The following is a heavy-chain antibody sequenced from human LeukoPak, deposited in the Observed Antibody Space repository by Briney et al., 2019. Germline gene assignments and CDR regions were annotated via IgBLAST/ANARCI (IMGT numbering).Heavy chain of an antibody. J-gene: IGHJ4*02. CDR2: IRSKANSYAT. CDR1: GFTFSGSA. CDR3: TRLLNHQFGGD. V-gene: IGHV3-73*01. D-gene: IGHD3-16*01. Sequence: GGSLRLSCAASGFTFSGSAMHWVRQASGKGLEWVGRIRSKANSYATAYAASVKGRFTISRDDSKNTAYLQMNSLKTEDTAVYYCTRLLNHQFGGDWGQGTLVTVSS.